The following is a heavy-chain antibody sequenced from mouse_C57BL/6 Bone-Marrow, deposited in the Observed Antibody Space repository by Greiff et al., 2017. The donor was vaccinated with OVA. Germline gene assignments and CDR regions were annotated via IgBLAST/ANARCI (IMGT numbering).Heavy chain of an antibody. CDR1: GYAFSSYW. CDR2: IYPGDGDT. CDR3: ARGYGSSFYYCDY. J-gene: IGHJ2*01. Sequence: QVQLKASGAELVKPGASVKISCKASGYAFSSYWMNWVKQRPGKGLEWIGQIYPGDGDTNYNGKFKGKATLTADKSSSTAYMQLSSLTAEDSAVYCCARGYGSSFYYCDYWGQGTTLTVSS. D-gene: IGHD1-1*01. V-gene: IGHV1-80*01.